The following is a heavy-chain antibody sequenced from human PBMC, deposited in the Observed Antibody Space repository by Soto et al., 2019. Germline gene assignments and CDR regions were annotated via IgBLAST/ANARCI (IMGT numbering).Heavy chain of an antibody. V-gene: IGHV3-21*01. CDR2: ILGSSGYI. CDR3: ARGFEDYVWGTYPSHY. CDR1: GFTFSTYA. D-gene: IGHD3-16*02. Sequence: PGGSLRLSCRASGFTFSTYAMNWVRQAPGQGLEWVSSILGSSGYIHYADSVRGRFTVSRDNDKNSLFLQMDSLRAEDTAVYYCARGFEDYVWGTYPSHYWGQGTLVTVSS. J-gene: IGHJ4*02.